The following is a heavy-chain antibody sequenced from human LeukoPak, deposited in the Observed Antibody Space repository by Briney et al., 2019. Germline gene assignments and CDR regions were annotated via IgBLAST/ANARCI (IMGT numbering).Heavy chain of an antibody. CDR1: GFTFSTFA. CDR3: ARDFSSGSYYGDYYFDY. Sequence: GGSLRLSCAASGFTFSTFAMIWVRQPPGKGLEWVSSITDSSSSMYYADSVRGRFTISRDNAKNSLYLQMNSLRAEDTAVYYCARDFSSGSYYGDYYFDYWGQGTLVTVSS. D-gene: IGHD1-26*01. V-gene: IGHV3-21*01. CDR2: ITDSSSSM. J-gene: IGHJ4*02.